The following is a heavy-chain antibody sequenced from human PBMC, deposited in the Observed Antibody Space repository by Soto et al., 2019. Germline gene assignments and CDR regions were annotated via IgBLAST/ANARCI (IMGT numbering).Heavy chain of an antibody. V-gene: IGHV3-30-3*01. CDR2: ISYDGSNK. J-gene: IGHJ4*02. CDR3: ARPEEAHYVWGSYVDY. Sequence: ESGGGVVQPGRSLRLSCAASGFTFSSYAMHWVRQAPGKGLEWVAVISYDGSNKYYADSVKGRFTISRDNSKNTLYLQMNSLRAEDTAVYYCARPEEAHYVWGSYVDYWGQGTLVTVSS. CDR1: GFTFSSYA. D-gene: IGHD3-16*01.